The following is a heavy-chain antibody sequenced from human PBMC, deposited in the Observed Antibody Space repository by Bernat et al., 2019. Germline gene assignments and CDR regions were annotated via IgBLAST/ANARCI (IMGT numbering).Heavy chain of an antibody. CDR3: ASPLYYYDSSGYYLDY. Sequence: EVQLLESGGGLVQPGGSLRLSCAASGFTFSSYAMSWVRQAPGKGVEWVSAISGSGGSTYYADSVKGRFTISRDNSKNTLYLQMNSLRAEDTAVYYCASPLYYYDSSGYYLDYWGQGTLVTVSS. J-gene: IGHJ4*02. CDR1: GFTFSSYA. D-gene: IGHD3-22*01. V-gene: IGHV3-23*01. CDR2: ISGSGGST.